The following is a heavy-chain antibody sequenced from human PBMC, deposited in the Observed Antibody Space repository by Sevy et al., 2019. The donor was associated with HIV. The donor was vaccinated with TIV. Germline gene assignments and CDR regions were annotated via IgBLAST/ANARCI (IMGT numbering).Heavy chain of an antibody. CDR3: ARDRHGDYGFDY. J-gene: IGHJ4*02. CDR1: GDSISRYH. D-gene: IGHD4-17*01. V-gene: IGHV4-4*07. CDR2: ANNSGNT. Sequence: SETLSLTCTVSGDSISRYHWSWIRQPAGKGLEWIGRANNSGNTNYNPSLKSRVTMSLDTSKSRYSLKLSSLTAADTAVYYCARDRHGDYGFDYWGQGTLVTVSS.